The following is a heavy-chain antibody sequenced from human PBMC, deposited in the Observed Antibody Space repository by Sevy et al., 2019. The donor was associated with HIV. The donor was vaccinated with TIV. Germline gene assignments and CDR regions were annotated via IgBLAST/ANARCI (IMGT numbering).Heavy chain of an antibody. V-gene: IGHV3-13*01. J-gene: IGHJ3*01. CDR3: ARACTAAGYKSGPIDAFDV. CDR1: GFTFSTYD. D-gene: IGHD6-13*01. Sequence: GGSLRLSCAASGFTFSTYDMHWVRQVAGEGLEWVSGIGTLLDTYYAASVKGRFIISRTNAKNSLFLQMNSLRAGDTAIYYCARACTAAGYKSGPIDAFDVWGQGTVVTVSS. CDR2: IGTLLDT.